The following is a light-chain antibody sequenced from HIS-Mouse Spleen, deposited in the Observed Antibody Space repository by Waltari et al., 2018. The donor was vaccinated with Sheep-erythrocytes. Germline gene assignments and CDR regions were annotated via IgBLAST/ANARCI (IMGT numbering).Light chain of an antibody. J-gene: IGLJ1*01. CDR1: SSDCGGDNY. V-gene: IGLV2-11*01. Sequence: QSALTQPRSVSGSPGHSVTISCTGTSSDCGGDNYVSWYQQHPGKAPKLMIYDVSKRPSGVPDRFSGSKSGNTASLTISGLQAEDEADYYCCSYAGSYNYVFGTGTKVTVL. CDR3: CSYAGSYNYV. CDR2: DVS.